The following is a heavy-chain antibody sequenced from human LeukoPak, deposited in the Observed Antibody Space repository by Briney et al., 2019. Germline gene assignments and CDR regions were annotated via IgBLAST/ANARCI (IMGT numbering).Heavy chain of an antibody. D-gene: IGHD3-22*01. V-gene: IGHV4-39*01. CDR1: GGSISSSSYY. CDR3: GRLGLDSSGYYYFDY. CDR2: IYYSGST. Sequence: SETLSLTCTVSGGSISSSSYYWGWIRQPPGKGLEWIGSIYYSGSTYYNPSLKSRVTISVDTSKNQFSLKLSSVTAADTAVYYCGRLGLDSSGYYYFDYWGQGTLVTVSS. J-gene: IGHJ4*02.